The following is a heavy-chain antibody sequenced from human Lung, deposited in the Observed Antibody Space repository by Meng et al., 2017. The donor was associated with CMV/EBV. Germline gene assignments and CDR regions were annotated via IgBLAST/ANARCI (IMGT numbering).Heavy chain of an antibody. CDR3: TRDVSPRSSAYFAIYYFYALDV. Sequence: GGSLRLXCAASGFTFSSYSMNWVRQAPGKGLEWVSSISNSGAYIYYADSVKGRFSISRDNAQNSLYLHMNSLRAEDTAVYYCTRDVSPRSSAYFAIYYFYALDVXGQGXAVTVSS. D-gene: IGHD2-21*01. CDR1: GFTFSSYS. J-gene: IGHJ6*02. CDR2: ISNSGAYI. V-gene: IGHV3-21*01.